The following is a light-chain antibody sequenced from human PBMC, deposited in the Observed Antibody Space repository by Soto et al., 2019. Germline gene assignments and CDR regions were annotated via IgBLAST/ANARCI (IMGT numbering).Light chain of an antibody. Sequence: SVMIQPVSVSGSPGQSITISCTGTNSDVGGHNFVSWYPQHPVKATKVLIYEVTNRPSGVSDRFSGSKSSNTASLTISGLQAEDEADYYCCSYTNRNTLVFGTGTKVTVL. CDR3: CSYTNRNTLV. J-gene: IGLJ1*01. CDR2: EVT. V-gene: IGLV2-14*01. CDR1: NSDVGGHNF.